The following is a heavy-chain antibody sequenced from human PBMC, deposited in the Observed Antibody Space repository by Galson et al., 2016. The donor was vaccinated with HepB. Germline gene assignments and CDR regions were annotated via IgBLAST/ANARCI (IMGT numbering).Heavy chain of an antibody. J-gene: IGHJ4*02. V-gene: IGHV3-30*03. D-gene: IGHD3-3*01. Sequence: SLRLSCAASGFTFSSYGMHWVRQAPGKGLEWVAVISYDGSNKYYADSVKGRFTISRDNSKNTLYLQMHSLRAEDTAVYYCATPYYDFWCGYNPFDYWGQGTLVTVSS. CDR3: ATPYYDFWCGYNPFDY. CDR1: GFTFSSYG. CDR2: ISYDGSNK.